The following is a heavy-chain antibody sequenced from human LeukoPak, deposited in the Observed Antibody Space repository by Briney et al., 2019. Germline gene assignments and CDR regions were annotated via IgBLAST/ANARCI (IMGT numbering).Heavy chain of an antibody. J-gene: IGHJ4*02. CDR1: GFTFSNAW. D-gene: IGHD3-10*01. CDR3: TPLDYATGTYLYYFDC. Sequence: SGGSLRLSCAASGFTFSNAWMSWVRQAPGKGLEWVGRIKSKTDGGTTDYAAPVKGRFTISRDDSKNTLYLQMNSLKTEDTAVYYCTPLDYATGTYLYYFDCCGQGTLVTVSS. CDR2: IKSKTDGGTT. V-gene: IGHV3-15*01.